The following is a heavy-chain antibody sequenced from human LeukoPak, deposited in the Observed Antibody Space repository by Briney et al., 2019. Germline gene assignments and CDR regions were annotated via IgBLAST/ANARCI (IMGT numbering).Heavy chain of an antibody. CDR3: ARGGYYGSGLYYYYFMDV. V-gene: IGHV1-2*02. CDR2: INPNSGGT. D-gene: IGHD3-10*01. J-gene: IGHJ6*03. Sequence: ASVKVSCKASGYTFTGYYMHWVRQAPGQGLEWMGWINPNSGGTNYAQKFQGRVTMTRDTSISTAYMELSRLRSDDTAVYYCARGGYYGSGLYYYYFMDVWGKGTTVTVSS. CDR1: GYTFTGYY.